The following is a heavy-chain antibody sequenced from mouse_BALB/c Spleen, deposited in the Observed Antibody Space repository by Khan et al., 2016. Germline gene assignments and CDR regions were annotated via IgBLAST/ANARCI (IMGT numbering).Heavy chain of an antibody. CDR2: ISHGGRYN. D-gene: IGHD1-1*01. Sequence: EVELVESGGGLVKPGGSLKLSCAASGFTFSDFYMYWIRQTPEKRLEWVATISHGGRYNYYPDSLKGSFTISRDKAKNNLSLQLTSLKSEDTAIYYVARAGNTYTYWFFDVWGAGTAVTVSS. CDR3: ARAGNTYTYWFFDV. J-gene: IGHJ1*01. CDR1: GFTFSDFY. V-gene: IGHV5-4*02.